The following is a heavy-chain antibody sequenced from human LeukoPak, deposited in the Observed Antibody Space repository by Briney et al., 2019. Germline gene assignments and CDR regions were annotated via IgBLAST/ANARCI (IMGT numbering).Heavy chain of an antibody. Sequence: PGGSLRLSCAASGFTFSSYSMNWVRQAPGKGLEWVSSISSSSSYIYYADSVKGRFTISRDNAKNSLYLQMNGLRAEDTAVYYCARDRGSSTGLDYWGQGTLVTVSS. V-gene: IGHV3-21*01. J-gene: IGHJ4*02. CDR3: ARDRGSSTGLDY. CDR1: GFTFSSYS. CDR2: ISSSSSYI. D-gene: IGHD6-13*01.